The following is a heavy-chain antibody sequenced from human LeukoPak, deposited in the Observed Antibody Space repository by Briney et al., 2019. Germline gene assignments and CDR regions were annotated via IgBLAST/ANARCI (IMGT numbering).Heavy chain of an antibody. CDR1: GDSISSGFYY. CDR2: FYSSGRT. J-gene: IGHJ5*02. V-gene: IGHV4-61*02. Sequence: PSQTLSLTCTVSGDSISSGFYYWNWIRQPAGKGLEWIGRFYSSGRTNFNPSLKSRVTISSDTSKNQVSLKLRSVTAADTAVYYCARGELKSDWFDPWGQGTLVTVSP. CDR3: ARGELKSDWFDP.